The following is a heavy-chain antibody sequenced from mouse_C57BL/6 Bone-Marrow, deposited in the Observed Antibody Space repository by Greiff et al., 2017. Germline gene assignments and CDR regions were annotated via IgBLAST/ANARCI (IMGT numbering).Heavy chain of an antibody. CDR3: ASKGGSDYYGSKESYWYFDV. V-gene: IGHV5-6*01. Sequence: EVKLVESGGDFVKPGGSLKLSCAASGFTFSSYGMSWVRQTPDKRLEWVATISSGGSYTYDPDSVKGRFTISRDNAKNTVYLQMSRLKSENTARYYCASKGGSDYYGSKESYWYFDVWGTGTTVTVSS. CDR1: GFTFSSYG. J-gene: IGHJ1*03. D-gene: IGHD1-1*01. CDR2: ISSGGSYT.